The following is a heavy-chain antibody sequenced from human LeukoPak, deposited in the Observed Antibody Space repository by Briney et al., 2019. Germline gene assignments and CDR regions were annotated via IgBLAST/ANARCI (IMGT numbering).Heavy chain of an antibody. J-gene: IGHJ4*02. V-gene: IGHV1-2*02. Sequence: ASVKVSCKASGYTFTGYYMHWVRQAPGQGLEWMGWINPNSGGTNYAQKFQDRVTMTRDTSISTAYMELSRLRSDDTAVYYCAREGSGYDYTFDYWGQGTLVTVSS. CDR1: GYTFTGYY. D-gene: IGHD5-12*01. CDR2: INPNSGGT. CDR3: AREGSGYDYTFDY.